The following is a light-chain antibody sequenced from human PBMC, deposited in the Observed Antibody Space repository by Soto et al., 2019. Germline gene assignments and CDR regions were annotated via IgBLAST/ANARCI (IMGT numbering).Light chain of an antibody. V-gene: IGKV1-33*01. CDR2: DAS. CDR1: QSIRTW. J-gene: IGKJ5*01. Sequence: DIQITQSPSTLSASVGDRGTIPCRASQSIRTWLAWYEQVPGKAPKLLIYDASNLEAGAPSRFRGSGSGTDFTFTISRLQPEDIATYYCQQYESLPTFGQGTRLEIK. CDR3: QQYESLPT.